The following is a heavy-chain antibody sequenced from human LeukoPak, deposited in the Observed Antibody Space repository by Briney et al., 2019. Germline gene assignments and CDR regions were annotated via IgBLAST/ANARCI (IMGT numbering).Heavy chain of an antibody. V-gene: IGHV4-39*01. Sequence: PSETLSLTCTVSGASITNSAYHWGWLRQPPGKGLEWIGSINYSGGTHYNPSLKSRVTISADKSKNQSSLKLRSVTAADTAVYYCASINYDSSGYYYGDAFDIWGQGTMVTASS. CDR2: INYSGGT. J-gene: IGHJ3*02. CDR3: ASINYDSSGYYYGDAFDI. CDR1: GASITNSAYH. D-gene: IGHD3-22*01.